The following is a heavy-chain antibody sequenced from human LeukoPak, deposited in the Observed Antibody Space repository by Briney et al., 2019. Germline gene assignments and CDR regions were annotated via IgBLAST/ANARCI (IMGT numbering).Heavy chain of an antibody. CDR1: GYTFTGYY. V-gene: IGHV1-2*06. CDR3: ARVRRSTVTTAWFDP. CDR2: INPNSGGT. J-gene: IGHJ5*02. Sequence: GASVKVSCKASGYTFTGYYMHWVRQAPGQGLEWMGRINPNSGGTNYAQKFQGRVTMTRDTSISTAYMELSRLRSGDTAVYYCARVRRSTVTTAWFDPWGQGTLVTVSS. D-gene: IGHD4-17*01.